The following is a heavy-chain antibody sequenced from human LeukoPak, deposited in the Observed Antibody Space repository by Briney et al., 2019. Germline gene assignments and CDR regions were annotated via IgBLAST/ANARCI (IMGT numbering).Heavy chain of an antibody. CDR1: GYTLTSYY. Sequence: GASVKVSCKASGYTLTSYYMHWVRQAPGQGLEWLGIINPSGGITSYAQKFQGRVTMTRDTSTSTLYMEMSSLRSEDTAVYYCARGVGATFDAFDIWGQGTMVTVSS. CDR2: INPSGGIT. CDR3: ARGVGATFDAFDI. D-gene: IGHD1-26*01. V-gene: IGHV1-46*01. J-gene: IGHJ3*02.